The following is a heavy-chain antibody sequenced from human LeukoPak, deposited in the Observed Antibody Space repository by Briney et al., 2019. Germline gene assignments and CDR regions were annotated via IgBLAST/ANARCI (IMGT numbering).Heavy chain of an antibody. Sequence: GGSLRLSCAASGFTFSSYGMHWVRQAPGKGLEWVAFIRYDGSNKYYADSVKGRFTISRDNSKNTLYLQMNSLRAEDTAVYYCAKIWDSTSRSADAFDIWGQGTMVTVSS. D-gene: IGHD2-2*01. CDR2: IRYDGSNK. CDR3: AKIWDSTSRSADAFDI. V-gene: IGHV3-30*02. J-gene: IGHJ3*02. CDR1: GFTFSSYG.